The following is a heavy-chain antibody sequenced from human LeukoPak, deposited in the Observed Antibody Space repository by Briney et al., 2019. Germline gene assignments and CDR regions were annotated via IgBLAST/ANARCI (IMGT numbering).Heavy chain of an antibody. CDR2: IYYSGST. Sequence: SETLSLTCTVSGGSISSYYWSWIRQPPGKGREWIGYIYYSGSTNYNPSLKSRVTISVYTSKNQFSLKLSSVTAADTAVYYCARLKYYYDSSGYRAEYFQHWGQGTLVTVSS. J-gene: IGHJ1*01. V-gene: IGHV4-59*01. CDR3: ARLKYYYDSSGYRAEYFQH. D-gene: IGHD3-22*01. CDR1: GGSISSYY.